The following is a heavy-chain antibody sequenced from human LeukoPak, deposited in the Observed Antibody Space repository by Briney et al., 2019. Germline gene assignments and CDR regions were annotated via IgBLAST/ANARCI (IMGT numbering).Heavy chain of an antibody. CDR1: GYAFINYG. Sequence: RASVKVSCKASGYAFINYGISWVRQAPGQGLEWMGWISPYNGDTNYARKVQGRVSMTTDTSTNTAYMEVRSLRSDDTAVYYCAGDPYGGDSGRLNYNYYGLDVWGQGTTVTVSS. CDR2: ISPYNGDT. CDR3: AGDPYGGDSGRLNYNYYGLDV. V-gene: IGHV1-18*01. J-gene: IGHJ6*02. D-gene: IGHD4-23*01.